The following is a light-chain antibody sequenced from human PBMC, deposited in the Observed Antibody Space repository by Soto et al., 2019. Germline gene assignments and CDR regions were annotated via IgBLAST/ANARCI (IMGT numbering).Light chain of an antibody. V-gene: IGKV3-11*01. CDR1: QSVSKY. CDR2: DAS. J-gene: IGKJ5*01. CDR3: QQRSNWPIT. Sequence: EIVLTQSPATLSLSPGERVTLSCRTSQSVSKYFAWYQQKLGRAPRLLIYDASSRATGIPARFIGSGSGTDFTLTISSLEPEDFAIYYCQQRSNWPITFGQGTRLEIK.